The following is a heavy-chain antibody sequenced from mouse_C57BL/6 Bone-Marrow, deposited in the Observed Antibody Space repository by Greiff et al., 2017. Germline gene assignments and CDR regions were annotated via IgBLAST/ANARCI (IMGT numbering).Heavy chain of an antibody. Sequence: QVQLQQSGAELARPGASVKMSCKASGYTFTSYTMHWVKQRPGQGLEWIGYINPSSGYTKYNQKFKDKATLTADTSSSTAYMHLSSLTSEDSAVYYCAITTVVSFDYWGQGTTLTVSS. CDR1: GYTFTSYT. CDR2: INPSSGYT. CDR3: AITTVVSFDY. V-gene: IGHV1-4*01. J-gene: IGHJ2*01. D-gene: IGHD1-1*01.